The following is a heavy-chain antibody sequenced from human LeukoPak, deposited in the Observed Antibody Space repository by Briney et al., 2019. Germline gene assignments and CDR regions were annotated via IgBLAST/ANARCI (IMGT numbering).Heavy chain of an antibody. V-gene: IGHV3-23*01. Sequence: GGSLRLSCAASGFTFNTYAMSWVRQAPGKGLEWVSAISGSGASTYYADAVKGRFTISRDNYKNTLYLQMNSLRAEDTAVFYCAKKSNYGNHFDSWGQGTLVTVSS. CDR2: ISGSGAST. J-gene: IGHJ4*02. CDR1: GFTFNTYA. D-gene: IGHD3-10*01. CDR3: AKKSNYGNHFDS.